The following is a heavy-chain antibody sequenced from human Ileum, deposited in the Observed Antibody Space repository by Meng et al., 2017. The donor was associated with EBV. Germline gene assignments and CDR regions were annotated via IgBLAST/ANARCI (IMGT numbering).Heavy chain of an antibody. J-gene: IGHJ4*02. CDR3: AGDPHSGSPH. V-gene: IGHV4-61*01. Sequence: QWHLQESGPGLVKPAEPLSLTCTVSGGSVSSAHSFWTWIRQPPGKGLEWIGYMSYSGSTNYSPPLESRVTISVDTSKNQFSLKLSSVTAADTTVYYCAGDPHSGSPHWGQGTLVTVSS. CDR1: GGSVSSAHSF. D-gene: IGHD1-26*01. CDR2: MSYSGST.